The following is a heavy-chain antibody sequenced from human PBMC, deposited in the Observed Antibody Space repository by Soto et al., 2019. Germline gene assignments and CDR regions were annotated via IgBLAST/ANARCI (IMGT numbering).Heavy chain of an antibody. Sequence: TWSLSGFSLTTSGVSVGWIRQPPGKALEWLALIYWDDDKRYSPSLRSRLTITKDTSKNQVVLTMTNMDPVDTATYYCARSGYELLYGRNVFEVWGQGTMVTVPS. CDR1: GFSLTTSGVS. V-gene: IGHV2-5*02. J-gene: IGHJ3*01. CDR3: ARSGYELLYGRNVFEV. D-gene: IGHD2-2*02. CDR2: IYWDDDK.